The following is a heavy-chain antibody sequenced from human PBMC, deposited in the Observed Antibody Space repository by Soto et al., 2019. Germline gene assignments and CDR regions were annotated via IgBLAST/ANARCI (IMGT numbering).Heavy chain of an antibody. J-gene: IGHJ6*02. CDR3: ARAPPIPESGYYYYYGMDV. D-gene: IGHD2-2*02. V-gene: IGHV4-59*01. CDR1: GDSISASS. CDR2: IHYNGNT. Sequence: PSETLSLTCTVSGDSISASSWSWVRQPPGKGLEWIGNIHYNGNTKYNPSLKSRVTMSVDTSKNQFSLKLRSVTAADAAVYFCARAPPIPESGYYYYYGMDVWGQGTTVTVSS.